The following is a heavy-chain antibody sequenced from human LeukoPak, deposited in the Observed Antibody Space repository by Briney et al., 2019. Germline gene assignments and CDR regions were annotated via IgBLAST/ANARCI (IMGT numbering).Heavy chain of an antibody. Sequence: PGRSLRLSCAASGFTFDDYAMHWVRQAPGKGLEWVSGISWNSGSIGYADSVKGRFTIPRDNAKNSLYLQMNSLRAEDTALYYCAKGGEQWLTLVYFDYWGQGTLVTVSS. CDR1: GFTFDDYA. CDR2: ISWNSGSI. D-gene: IGHD6-19*01. V-gene: IGHV3-9*01. J-gene: IGHJ4*02. CDR3: AKGGEQWLTLVYFDY.